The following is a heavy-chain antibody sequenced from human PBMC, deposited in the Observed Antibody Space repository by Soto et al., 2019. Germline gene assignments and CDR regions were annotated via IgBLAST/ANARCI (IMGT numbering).Heavy chain of an antibody. V-gene: IGHV3-21*01. CDR3: ARPYGDYEYYFDY. CDR2: ISSSSSYI. Sequence: EVQLVESGGGLVKPGGSLRLSCAASGFTFSSYSMNWVRQAPGKGLEWVSSISSSSSYIYYADSVKGRFTISRDNAKNSLYLQMYSLRAEDTAVYYCARPYGDYEYYFDYWGQGTLVTVSS. J-gene: IGHJ4*02. D-gene: IGHD4-17*01. CDR1: GFTFSSYS.